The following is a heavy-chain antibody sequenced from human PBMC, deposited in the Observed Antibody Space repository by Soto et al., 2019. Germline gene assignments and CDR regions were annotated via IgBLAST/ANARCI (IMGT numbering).Heavy chain of an antibody. V-gene: IGHV3-33*01. Sequence: LVESGGGVAQPGRSLRLSCTTSGFSFSPSGMHWVRQAPGKGLEWVGIIWNDGSTTHYADSVKGRFSISRDNSKNTLSLQMNSLRDEDTAVYYCARDGSHYDVDYWGQGTLVTVSS. J-gene: IGHJ4*02. D-gene: IGHD4-4*01. CDR3: ARDGSHYDVDY. CDR2: IWNDGSTT. CDR1: GFSFSPSG.